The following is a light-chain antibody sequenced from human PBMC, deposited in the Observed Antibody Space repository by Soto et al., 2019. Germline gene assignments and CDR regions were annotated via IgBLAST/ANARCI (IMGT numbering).Light chain of an antibody. CDR3: QKYNSAPRT. CDR1: QGISNY. J-gene: IGKJ1*01. CDR2: AAS. V-gene: IGKV1-27*01. Sequence: DIQMTQSPSSLSASVGDRVTITCRASQGISNYLAWYQQKPGKVPKLLIYAASTLQSGVPSRFSGSGSGTDLPLTISSLQPEEVATYYCQKYNSAPRTFVQGTKVEIK.